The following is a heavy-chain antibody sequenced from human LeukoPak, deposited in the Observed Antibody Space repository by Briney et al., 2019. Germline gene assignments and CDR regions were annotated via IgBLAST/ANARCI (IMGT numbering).Heavy chain of an antibody. V-gene: IGHV4-34*01. CDR2: INHSGST. D-gene: IGHD3-3*01. CDR3: ARSGADFWSGYRHYYMDV. CDR1: GGSFSGYY. J-gene: IGHJ6*03. Sequence: SETLSLTCAVYGGSFSGYYWSWIRQPPGKGLEWIGEINHSGSTNYNPSLKSRVTISVDTSKNQFSLKLSSVTAADTAVYYCARSGADFWSGYRHYYMDVWGKGTTVTVSS.